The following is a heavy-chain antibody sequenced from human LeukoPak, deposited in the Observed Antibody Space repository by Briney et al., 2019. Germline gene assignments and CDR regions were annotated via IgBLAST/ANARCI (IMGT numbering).Heavy chain of an antibody. V-gene: IGHV6-1*01. CDR3: AREPSTRPRYYYYYYMDV. J-gene: IGHJ6*03. CDR1: GDSVSSNSAA. CDR2: TYYRSKWYN. Sequence: SQTLSLTCAISGDSVSSNSAAWNWIRQSPSRGLEWLGRTYYRSKWYNDYAVSVKSRITINPDTSKNQFSLQLNSVTPEDTAVYYCAREPSTRPRYYYYYYMDVWGKGTTVTVSS.